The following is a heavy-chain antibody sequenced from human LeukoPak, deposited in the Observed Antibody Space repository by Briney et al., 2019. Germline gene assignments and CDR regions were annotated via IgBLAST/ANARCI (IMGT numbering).Heavy chain of an antibody. CDR1: GFTFHNYA. D-gene: IGHD5/OR15-5a*01. J-gene: IGHJ4*02. Sequence: HPGGSLRLSCAASGFTFHNYAIHWVRQAPGKGLEWVSLTSGDGITTYFADSVKGRFTISRDNSKSSLFLQMNSLRTEDTALYYCVRDHVYGGAGYWGQGTLVTVSS. CDR2: TSGDGITT. V-gene: IGHV3-43*02. CDR3: VRDHVYGGAGY.